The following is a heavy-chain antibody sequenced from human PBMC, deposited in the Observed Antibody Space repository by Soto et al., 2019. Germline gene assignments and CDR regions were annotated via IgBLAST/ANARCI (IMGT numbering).Heavy chain of an antibody. CDR1: GYTFTSYA. D-gene: IGHD5-12*01. Sequence: ASVKVSCKASGYTFTSYAMHWVRQAPGQRLEWMGWINAGIGNTKYSQKFQGRVTITRDTSASTAYMELSSLRSEDTAVYYCARDLGYSGSDYHDAFDIWGQGTMVTVSS. CDR3: ARDLGYSGSDYHDAFDI. CDR2: INAGIGNT. J-gene: IGHJ3*02. V-gene: IGHV1-3*01.